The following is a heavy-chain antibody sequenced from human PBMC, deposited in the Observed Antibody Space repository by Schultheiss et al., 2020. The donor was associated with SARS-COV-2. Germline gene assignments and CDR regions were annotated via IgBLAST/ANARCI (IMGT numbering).Heavy chain of an antibody. V-gene: IGHV4-34*01. CDR1: GGSFSGYY. CDR3: ARGGRIAVRPWRAGWFDP. D-gene: IGHD6-6*01. J-gene: IGHJ5*02. CDR2: INHSGST. Sequence: SQTLSLTCAVYGGSFSGYYWSWIRQPPGKGLEWIAEINHSGSTNYNPYLAGRVTISVDTSKNQFSLKMNSVTAADTAVYYCARGGRIAVRPWRAGWFDPWGQGTLVTVSS.